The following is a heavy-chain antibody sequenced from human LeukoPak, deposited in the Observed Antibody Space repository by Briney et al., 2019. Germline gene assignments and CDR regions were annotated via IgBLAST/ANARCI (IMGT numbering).Heavy chain of an antibody. CDR1: GFTFSSYV. D-gene: IGHD5-18*01. J-gene: IGHJ6*02. CDR2: IWYDGSNK. CDR3: ARDPGYSYGYYYYGMDV. V-gene: IGHV3-33*01. Sequence: GGSLRLSCAASGFTFSSYVMHWVRQAPGKGLEWVAVIWYDGSNKYYADSVKGRFTISRDNSKNTLYLQMNSLRAEDTAVYYCARDPGYSYGYYYYGMDVWGQGTTVTVSS.